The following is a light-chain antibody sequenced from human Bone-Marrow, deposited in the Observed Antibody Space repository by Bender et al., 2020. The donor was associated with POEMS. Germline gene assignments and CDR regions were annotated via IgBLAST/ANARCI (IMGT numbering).Light chain of an antibody. V-gene: IGLV3-10*01. CDR1: ALSRKY. CDR3: YSIDRARTPGGV. Sequence: SYELTQPPSASVSPGQTARIPCSGDALSRKYISCYQQKPGQAPVLVIYEDNRRPSGIPERFSGSTSGTKATLTISGAQVEDEADYYCYSIDRARTPGGVFGGGTKLVVL. CDR2: EDN. J-gene: IGLJ2*01.